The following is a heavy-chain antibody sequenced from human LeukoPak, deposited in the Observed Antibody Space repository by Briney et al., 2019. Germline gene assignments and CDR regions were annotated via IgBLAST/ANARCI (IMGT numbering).Heavy chain of an antibody. CDR1: GDSISSYY. D-gene: IGHD6-6*01. Sequence: SETLSLTCTVSGDSISSYYWSWIRQSPGKGLEWIGYIYYSGSTNYNPSLKSRVTISIKMSKNQFSLRLSSVTAADTAVYYCARAHLRVAARPSLRYWGQGTLVTVSS. CDR2: IYYSGST. CDR3: ARAHLRVAARPSLRY. J-gene: IGHJ4*02. V-gene: IGHV4-59*12.